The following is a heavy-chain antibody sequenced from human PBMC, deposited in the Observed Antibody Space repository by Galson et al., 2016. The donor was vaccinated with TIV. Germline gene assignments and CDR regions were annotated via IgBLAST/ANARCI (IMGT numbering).Heavy chain of an antibody. D-gene: IGHD2-2*01. CDR2: IGSSGSPI. Sequence: SLRLSCAASGFDFSGYYMSWVRQAPGKGLEWISYIGSSGSPIVYADSAKGRFTISRDNAKNSVYLQMNSLRVEDTAVYYCARERILLSAAVPRTNWFDPWGQGTLVTVSS. V-gene: IGHV3-11*01. CDR3: ARERILLSAAVPRTNWFDP. CDR1: GFDFSGYY. J-gene: IGHJ5*02.